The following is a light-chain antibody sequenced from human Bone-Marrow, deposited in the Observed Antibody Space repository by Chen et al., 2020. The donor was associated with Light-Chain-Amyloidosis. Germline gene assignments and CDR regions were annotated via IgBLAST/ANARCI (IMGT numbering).Light chain of an antibody. J-gene: IGLJ3*02. CDR2: EDD. V-gene: IGLV6-57*01. CDR1: SCSIATNY. Sequence: NFMLTQPHSVSESPGKTVIISCTRSSCSIATNYVQWYQQRPGSTPTTVIYEDDQRPSGVPDRFSGSIGRSSNNATLTISRLKTEDGADYYCQSYQGSSQGVFGGGTKLTVL. CDR3: QSYQGSSQGV.